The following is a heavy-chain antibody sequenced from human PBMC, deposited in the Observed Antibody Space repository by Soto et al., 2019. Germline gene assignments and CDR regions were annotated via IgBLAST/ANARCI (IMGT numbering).Heavy chain of an antibody. V-gene: IGHV5-10-1*01. CDR3: ARPRYYGSGNWFDP. Sequence: GXSXKTSCKGSGYSFTSNWISWVRQMPGKGXEWMRRTDHXDSYTXYSTSFQGQVTXAADKSIXXAYLHWSSLKASDNAMYYCARPRYYGSGNWFDPWGEGTLVTVYS. J-gene: IGHJ5*02. CDR1: GYSFTSNW. D-gene: IGHD3-10*01. CDR2: TDHXDSYT.